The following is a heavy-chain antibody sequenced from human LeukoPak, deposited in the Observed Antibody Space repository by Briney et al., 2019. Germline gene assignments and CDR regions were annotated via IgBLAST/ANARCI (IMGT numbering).Heavy chain of an antibody. CDR3: ASGYDYGTWFAP. V-gene: IGHV4-59*01. D-gene: IGHD5-12*01. CDR1: GGSISSYY. Sequence: SETLSLTCTVSGGSISSYYWSWIRQPPGKGLEWIGYIYYSGSTNYNPSLKSRVTISVDTSKNQFSLKLSSVTAADTAVYYCASGYDYGTWFAPWGQGTLVTVSS. J-gene: IGHJ5*02. CDR2: IYYSGST.